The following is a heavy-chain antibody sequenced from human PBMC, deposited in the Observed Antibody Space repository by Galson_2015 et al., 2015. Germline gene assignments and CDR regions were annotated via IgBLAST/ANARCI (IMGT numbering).Heavy chain of an antibody. CDR2: INTITGDP. Sequence: SVKVSCKASGYTFTNYPINWVRQAPGQGLELMGWINTITGDPTYAQAFTGRFVLSLDKSVSTAFLRISSLKADDTAVYYCAITVATGDLDYWGQGTLVTVSS. CDR3: AITVATGDLDY. J-gene: IGHJ4*02. D-gene: IGHD5-12*01. CDR1: GYTFTNYP. V-gene: IGHV7-4-1*02.